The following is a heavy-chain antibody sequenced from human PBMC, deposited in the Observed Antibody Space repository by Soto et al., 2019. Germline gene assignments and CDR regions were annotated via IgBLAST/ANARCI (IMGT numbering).Heavy chain of an antibody. V-gene: IGHV5-10-1*01. CDR2: INPSDSYT. D-gene: IGHD2-2*02. Sequence: GESLKISCQGSGYSFTSYWIGWVRQRPGKGLEWMGRINPSDSYTTYSPSFQGHVTISTDKSFSTAYLQWSGLKASDTAMYYCARLGYCTGTSCYTFDSWGQGTLVTVSS. J-gene: IGHJ4*02. CDR3: ARLGYCTGTSCYTFDS. CDR1: GYSFTSYW.